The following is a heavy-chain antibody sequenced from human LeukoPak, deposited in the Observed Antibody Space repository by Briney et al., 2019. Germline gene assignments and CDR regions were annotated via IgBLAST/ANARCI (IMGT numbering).Heavy chain of an antibody. CDR1: GYTFTAYY. CDR3: ARDCSSTSCYPDY. CDR2: ISAYNGNT. V-gene: IGHV1-18*04. J-gene: IGHJ4*02. D-gene: IGHD2-2*01. Sequence: ASVKVSCKASGYTFTAYYMHWVRQAPGQGLEWMGWISAYNGNTNYAQKLQGRVTMTTDTSTSTAYMELRSLRSDDTAVYYCARDCSSTSCYPDYWGQGTLVTVSS.